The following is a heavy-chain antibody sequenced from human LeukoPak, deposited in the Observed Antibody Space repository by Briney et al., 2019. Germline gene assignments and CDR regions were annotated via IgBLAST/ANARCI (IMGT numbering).Heavy chain of an antibody. CDR2: VYTDGGST. V-gene: IGHV3-74*01. D-gene: IGHD3-3*02. Sequence: YPGGSLRLSCAASGFTFSSYWMHWVRQAPGKGLVWVARVYTDGGSTSYADSVKGRFTISRDNAKNMLYLQMSSLRAEDTAVYYCARGKAPTAFNWLDPWGQGTLVTVSS. CDR3: ARGKAPTAFNWLDP. CDR1: GFTFSSYW. J-gene: IGHJ5*02.